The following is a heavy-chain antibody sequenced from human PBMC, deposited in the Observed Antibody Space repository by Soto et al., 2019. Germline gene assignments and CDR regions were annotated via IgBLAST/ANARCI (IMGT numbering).Heavy chain of an antibody. D-gene: IGHD2-15*01. V-gene: IGHV3-48*03. Sequence: GGSLRLSCAASGFTFSSYEMNWVRQAPGKGLGWVSYISSSGSTIYYADSVKGRFTISRDNAKNSLYLQMNSLRAEDTAVYFCARDCSGGSCYPGMDVWGQGTTVTVS. CDR2: ISSSGSTI. CDR1: GFTFSSYE. J-gene: IGHJ6*02. CDR3: ARDCSGGSCYPGMDV.